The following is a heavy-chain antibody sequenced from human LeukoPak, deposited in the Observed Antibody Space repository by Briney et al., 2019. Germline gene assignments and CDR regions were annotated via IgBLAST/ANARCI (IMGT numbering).Heavy chain of an antibody. CDR2: IYYSGST. V-gene: IGHV4-31*03. J-gene: IGHJ5*02. D-gene: IGHD1-26*01. Sequence: SQTLSLTCTVSGGSISSGGYYWSWIRQHPGKGLEWIGYIYYSGSTYYNPSLKSRVTISVDTSKNQFSLKLSSVTVADTAVYYCASWGRRGSWFDPWGQGTLVTVSS. CDR3: ASWGRRGSWFDP. CDR1: GGSISSGGYY.